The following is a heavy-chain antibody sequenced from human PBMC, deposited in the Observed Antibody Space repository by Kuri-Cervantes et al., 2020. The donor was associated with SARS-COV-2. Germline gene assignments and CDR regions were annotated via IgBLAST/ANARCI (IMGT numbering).Heavy chain of an antibody. CDR2: LDHSRKA. D-gene: IGHD2-2*01. Sequence: SASLSLSCAVYGGSLNNFYWSWILQSPGKGLEWVGELDHSRKANYNPSLKSRVTISVDTSKNQFSLKLTSVTAADTAVYFCVGICSNYRFDYWGQGTLVTVSS. V-gene: IGHV4-34*01. CDR1: GGSLNNFY. J-gene: IGHJ4*02. CDR3: VGICSNYRFDY.